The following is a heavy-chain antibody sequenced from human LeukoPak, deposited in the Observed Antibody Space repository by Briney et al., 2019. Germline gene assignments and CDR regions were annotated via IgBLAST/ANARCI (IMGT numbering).Heavy chain of an antibody. V-gene: IGHV3-23*01. D-gene: IGHD1-26*01. CDR3: AKGDYSGSYPTQVDY. CDR2: ISHNGDRI. CDR1: GYTFTNYA. Sequence: PGGSLRLSCAASGYTFTNYAMTWVRQAPGKRLEWVSGISHNGDRIYYADSVKGRFTISRDNSKNTLYLQMNSLRAEDTAVYYCAKGDYSGSYPTQVDYWGQGTLVTVSS. J-gene: IGHJ4*02.